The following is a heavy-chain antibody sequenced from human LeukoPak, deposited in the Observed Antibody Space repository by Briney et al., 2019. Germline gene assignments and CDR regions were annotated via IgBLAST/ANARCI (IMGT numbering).Heavy chain of an antibody. CDR1: GASISSDNW. Sequence: SETLSLTCAVSGASISSDNWWTWVRQPPGKGLEWIGEMYHSGTTHYNPSLESRVTISLDKSKNQFSLKLTSVTAADTAVYYCARASGYSVLRGYGYYYYYMDVWGKGTTVTISS. V-gene: IGHV4-4*02. D-gene: IGHD2-8*01. CDR2: MYHSGTT. J-gene: IGHJ6*03. CDR3: ARASGYSVLRGYGYYYYYMDV.